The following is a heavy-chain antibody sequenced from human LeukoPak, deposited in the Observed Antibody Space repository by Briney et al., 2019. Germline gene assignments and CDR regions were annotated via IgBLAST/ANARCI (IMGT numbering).Heavy chain of an antibody. J-gene: IGHJ4*02. CDR2: ISSSSSYI. D-gene: IGHD6-6*01. CDR3: ARDREYSSSSAEVAGTDY. Sequence: GRSLRLSCAASGFTFSSYGMHWVRQAPGKGLEWVSSISSSSSYIYYADSVKGRFTISRDNAKNSLYLQMNSLRAEDTAVYYCARDREYSSSSAEVAGTDYWGQGTLVTVSS. V-gene: IGHV3-21*01. CDR1: GFTFSSYG.